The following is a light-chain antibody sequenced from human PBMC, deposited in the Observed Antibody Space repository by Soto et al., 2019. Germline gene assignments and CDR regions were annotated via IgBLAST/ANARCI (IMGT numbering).Light chain of an antibody. CDR3: QQYYDWPSLT. V-gene: IGKV3D-15*01. CDR1: QAIGRN. J-gene: IGKJ4*01. Sequence: EIVMTQSPATLSVSPGERATLSCRTSQAIGRNFAWCQQKPGQAPRLLIYDASNRATGIPARFSGSGSGTEFTLSISSLQSTDFAVYYCQQYYDWPSLTFGGGTKVDI. CDR2: DAS.